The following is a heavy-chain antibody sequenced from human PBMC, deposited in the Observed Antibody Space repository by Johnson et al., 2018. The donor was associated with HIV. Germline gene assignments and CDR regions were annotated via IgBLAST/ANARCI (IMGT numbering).Heavy chain of an antibody. CDR3: ARDEERYHAVDI. CDR1: GFTVSSNY. Sequence: VQLVESGGGVVQPGGSLRLSCAASGFTVSSNYMSWVRQAPGKGLEWVSVIYSGGSTYYADSVTGRFTISRDNSKNTLYLQMNSLRAEDTAGYYCARDEERYHAVDIWGQGTMITVSS. V-gene: IGHV3-66*02. D-gene: IGHD2-2*01. CDR2: IYSGGST. J-gene: IGHJ3*02.